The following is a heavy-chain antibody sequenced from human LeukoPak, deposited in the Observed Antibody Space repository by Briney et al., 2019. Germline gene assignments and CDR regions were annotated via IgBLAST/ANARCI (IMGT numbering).Heavy chain of an antibody. CDR1: GYTFTGYY. CDR2: INPSGGST. J-gene: IGHJ4*02. CDR3: ARDLYMTAVTTDYFDY. D-gene: IGHD4-17*01. Sequence: VSVPVSCKASGYTFTGYYMHWVRQAPGQGLEWMGIINPSGGSTSYAQMFQGRHTMTRDTSTSTVYVELSSLRSEDTAVYYCARDLYMTAVTTDYFDYWGQGTLVT. V-gene: IGHV1-46*01.